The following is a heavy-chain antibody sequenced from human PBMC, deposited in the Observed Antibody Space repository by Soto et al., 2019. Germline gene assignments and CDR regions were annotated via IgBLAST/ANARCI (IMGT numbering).Heavy chain of an antibody. Sequence: SETLSLTCTVSGGSISSYYWSWIRQPPGKGLEWIGYIYYSGSTNYNPSLKSRVTISVDTSKNQFSLKLSSVTAADTAVYYCARHHPYGDYVSTWYFDLWGRGTLVTVSS. CDR1: GGSISSYY. J-gene: IGHJ2*01. CDR2: IYYSGST. D-gene: IGHD4-17*01. CDR3: ARHHPYGDYVSTWYFDL. V-gene: IGHV4-59*08.